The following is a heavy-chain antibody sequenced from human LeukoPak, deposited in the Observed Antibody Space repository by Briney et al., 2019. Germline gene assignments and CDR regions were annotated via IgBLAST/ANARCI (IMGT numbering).Heavy chain of an antibody. J-gene: IGHJ4*02. CDR1: GFTFSSYS. V-gene: IGHV3-21*01. D-gene: IGHD4-17*01. CDR2: ISSGNSYI. Sequence: GGSLRLSCAASGFTFSSYSMNWVRQAPGKGLEWVSSISSGNSYIHYADSVKGRFTISRDNAKNSLYLQMNSLRVEDTGVYYCTRGGDYGDPTYWGQGTLVTVSS. CDR3: TRGGDYGDPTY.